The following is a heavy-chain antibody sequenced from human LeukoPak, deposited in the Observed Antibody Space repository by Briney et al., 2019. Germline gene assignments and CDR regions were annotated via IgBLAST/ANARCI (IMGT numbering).Heavy chain of an antibody. J-gene: IGHJ4*02. CDR2: ISAYNGNT. CDR3: ARDSWGITTSPPDY. V-gene: IGHV1-18*01. CDR1: GYTFTSYG. Sequence: GASVKVSCKASGYTFTSYGISWVRQAPGQGLEWMGWISAYNGNTNYAQKLQGRVTMTTDTSTSTAYMELRSLRSDDTAVYYCARDSWGITTSPPDYWGQGTLVTVSS. D-gene: IGHD3-16*01.